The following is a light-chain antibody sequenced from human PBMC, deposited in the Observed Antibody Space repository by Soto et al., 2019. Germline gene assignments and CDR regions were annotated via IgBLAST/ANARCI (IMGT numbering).Light chain of an antibody. CDR3: AAWDDSPSGYV. J-gene: IGLJ1*01. Sequence: QSVLTQPPSASGTPGQRVTISCSGSSINIGLNDVYWYRQLPGTAPKLLIHSNNQRPSGVPERFSGSKSGTSASLALSGLRSEDEADYYCAAWDDSPSGYVFGTGTKVTVL. CDR2: SNN. CDR1: SINIGLND. V-gene: IGLV1-47*02.